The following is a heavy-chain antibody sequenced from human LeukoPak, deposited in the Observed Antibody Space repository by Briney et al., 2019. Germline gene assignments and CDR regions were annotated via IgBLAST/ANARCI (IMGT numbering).Heavy chain of an antibody. J-gene: IGHJ4*02. CDR2: ISGSGGST. Sequence: PGGSLRLSCEASGFAFSRFAMTWVRQAPGKGLEWVSAISGSGGSTYYADSVKGRFTISRDNSKNTLYLQMNSLRAEDTAVYYCAKDPRAVAGGYWGQGTLVTVSS. V-gene: IGHV3-23*01. D-gene: IGHD6-19*01. CDR1: GFAFSRFA. CDR3: AKDPRAVAGGY.